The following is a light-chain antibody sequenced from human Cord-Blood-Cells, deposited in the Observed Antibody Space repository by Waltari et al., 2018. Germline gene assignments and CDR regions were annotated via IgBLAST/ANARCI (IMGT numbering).Light chain of an antibody. CDR3: QSYDSSLSGWV. Sequence: QSVLTQPPSVSGAPGQRVTISCTGSSSNIGAGYDVHWYQQLPGTAPKLLIYGNSNRPSGVPDGFSGSKSGTSASLAITGLQAKDEADYYCQSYDSSLSGWVFGGGTKLTVL. CDR2: GNS. J-gene: IGLJ3*02. V-gene: IGLV1-40*01. CDR1: SSNIGAGYD.